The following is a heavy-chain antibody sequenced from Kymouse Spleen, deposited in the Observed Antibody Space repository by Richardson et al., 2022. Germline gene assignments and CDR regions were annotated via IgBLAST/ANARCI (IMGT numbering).Heavy chain of an antibody. Sequence: QVQLQESGPGLVKPSETLSLTCTVSGGSISSYYWSWIRQPPGKGLEWIGYIYYSGSTNYNPSLKSRVTISVDTSKNQFSLKLSSVTAADTAVYYCARGYNWNYDWFDPWGQGTLVTVSS. J-gene: IGHJ5*02. CDR3: ARGYNWNYDWFDP. V-gene: IGHV4-59*01. CDR2: IYYSGST. CDR1: GGSISSYY. D-gene: IGHD1-7*01.